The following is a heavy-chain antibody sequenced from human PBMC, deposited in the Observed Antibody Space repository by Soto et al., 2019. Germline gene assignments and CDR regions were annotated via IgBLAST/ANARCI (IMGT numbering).Heavy chain of an antibody. D-gene: IGHD4-17*01. V-gene: IGHV1-69*12. CDR1: GGTFSSYA. CDR2: IIPIFGTA. CDR3: AREAEYYGGNFRY. Sequence: QVQLVQSGAEVKKPGSSVKVSCKASGGTFSSYAISWVRQAPGQGLEWVGGIIPIFGTANYAQKFQGSVTVTADASTSQGYMELSSLRSEDTAVYYCAREAEYYGGNFRYWGQGTLVTVSS. J-gene: IGHJ4*02.